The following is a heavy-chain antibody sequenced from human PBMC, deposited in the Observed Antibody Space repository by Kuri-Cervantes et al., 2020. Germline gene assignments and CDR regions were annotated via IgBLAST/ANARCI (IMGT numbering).Heavy chain of an antibody. J-gene: IGHJ4*02. V-gene: IGHV1-2*02. CDR2: INPNSGGT. CDR3: ARDPQIRYYYDSSGYYYDY. D-gene: IGHD3-22*01. Sequence: ASVKVSCKASGYTLTSYYMHWVRQAPGQGLEWMGWINPNSGGTNYAQKFQGRVTMTRDTSISTAYMELSRLRSDDTAVYYCARDPQIRYYYDSSGYYYDYWGQGTLVTVSS. CDR1: GYTLTSYY.